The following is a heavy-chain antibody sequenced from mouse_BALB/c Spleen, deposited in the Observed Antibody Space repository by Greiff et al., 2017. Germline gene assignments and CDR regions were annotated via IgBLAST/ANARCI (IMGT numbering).Heavy chain of an antibody. V-gene: IGHV1-18*01. D-gene: IGHD2-1*01. CDR2: INPNNGGT. CDR1: GYTFTDYN. J-gene: IGHJ4*01. CDR3: ARRLIYYGYDAMDY. Sequence: EVQLQQSGPELVKPGASVKIPCKASGYTFTDYNMDWVKQSHGKSLEWIGDINPNNGGTIYNQKFKGKATLTVDKSSSTAYMELRSLTSEDTAVYYCARRLIYYGYDAMDYWGQGTSVTVSS.